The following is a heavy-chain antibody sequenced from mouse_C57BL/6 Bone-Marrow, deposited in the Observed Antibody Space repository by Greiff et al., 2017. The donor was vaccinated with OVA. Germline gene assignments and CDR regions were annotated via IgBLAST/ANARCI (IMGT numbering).Heavy chain of an antibody. Sequence: EVKLVESGGGLVKPGGSLKLSCAASGFTFSDYGMHWVRQAPEKGLEWVAYISSGSSTIYYADTVKGRFTISRDNAENTLFLQMTSLRSEDTAMYYCASGTRGVGFDYWGQGTTLTVSS. D-gene: IGHD3-3*01. J-gene: IGHJ2*01. CDR3: ASGTRGVGFDY. CDR1: GFTFSDYG. V-gene: IGHV5-17*01. CDR2: ISSGSSTI.